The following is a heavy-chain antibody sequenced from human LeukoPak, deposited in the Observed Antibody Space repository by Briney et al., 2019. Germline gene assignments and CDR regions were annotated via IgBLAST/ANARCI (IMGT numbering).Heavy chain of an antibody. CDR1: GFTFSNYA. CDR2: ISSNGGST. V-gene: IGHV3-64*01. CDR3: ARVRGDYVVDY. D-gene: IGHD4-17*01. J-gene: IGHJ4*02. Sequence: GGSLRLSCAASGFTFSNYALHWVRQAPGKGLEHVSLISSNGGSTYYANSVKGRFTISRDNSKNTLYLHMGSLRAEDMALYYCARVRGDYVVDYWGQGTLVTVSS.